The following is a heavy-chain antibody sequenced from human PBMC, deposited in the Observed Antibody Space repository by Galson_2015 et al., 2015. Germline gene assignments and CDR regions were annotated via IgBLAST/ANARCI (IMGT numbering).Heavy chain of an antibody. CDR1: GYTFSNYP. J-gene: IGHJ6*03. V-gene: IGHV1-3*01. Sequence: SVKVSCKASGYTFSNYPIHWVRQGPGQSLEWMGWINVDNGNTRYSQKFQGRVAITRDTSARTAFMELSGLRSEDTAVYYCARDPHCSSSSCYERVPYFYYMDVWGKGTTVTVSS. D-gene: IGHD2-2*01. CDR2: INVDNGNT. CDR3: ARDPHCSSSSCYERVPYFYYMDV.